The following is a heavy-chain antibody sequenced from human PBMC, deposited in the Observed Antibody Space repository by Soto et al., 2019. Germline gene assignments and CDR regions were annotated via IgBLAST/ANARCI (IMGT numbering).Heavy chain of an antibody. V-gene: IGHV4-38-2*01. J-gene: IGHJ5*02. CDR2: IFRSGAS. D-gene: IGHD3-10*01. CDR1: GYSISGGCH. Sequence: SETLSLTCAVSGYSISGGCHWGWIRQPPGKGLEWIASIFRSGASHYSPSLKSRGTISVDTSKNQFSLKLISVTAADTAVYYCARARGADRPNWFDPWDQGTQVTVSS. CDR3: ARARGADRPNWFDP.